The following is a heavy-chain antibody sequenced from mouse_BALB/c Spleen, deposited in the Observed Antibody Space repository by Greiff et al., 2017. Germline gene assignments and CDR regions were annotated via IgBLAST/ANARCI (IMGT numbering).Heavy chain of an antibody. CDR2: IRNKANGYTT. Sequence: VQLKESGGGLVQPGGSLRLSCATSGFTFTDYYMSWVRQPPGKALEWLGFIRNKANGYTTEYSASVKGRFTISRDNSQSILYLQMNTLRAEDSATYYCARDTGDYWGQGTTLTVSS. CDR3: ARDTGDY. CDR1: GFTFTDYY. V-gene: IGHV7-3*02. J-gene: IGHJ2*01.